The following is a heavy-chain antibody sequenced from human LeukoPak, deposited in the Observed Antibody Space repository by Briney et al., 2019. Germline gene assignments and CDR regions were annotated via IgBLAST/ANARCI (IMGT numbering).Heavy chain of an antibody. Sequence: GGSLRLSCAASGFTFSSYWMHWVRQAPGKGLVWVSRINSDGSSTSYADSVKGRFTISRDNAKNTLYLQMSSLRAEDTAVYYCGRGYSYGFFDYWGQGTLVTVSS. CDR1: GFTFSSYW. D-gene: IGHD5-18*01. CDR2: INSDGSST. J-gene: IGHJ4*02. CDR3: GRGYSYGFFDY. V-gene: IGHV3-74*01.